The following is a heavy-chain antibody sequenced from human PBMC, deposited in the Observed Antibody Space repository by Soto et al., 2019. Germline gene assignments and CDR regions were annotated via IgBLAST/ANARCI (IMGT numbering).Heavy chain of an antibody. D-gene: IGHD2-21*02. V-gene: IGHV1-3*01. Sequence: ASVKVSCKASGYTFTSCAMHWVRQAPGQGLEWMGWINAGNGNTKYSQKFQGRVTITRDTSASTAYMELSSLRSEDTAVYYCAGHIVVVTAIRGWDDAFDIWGQGTMVTVS. CDR2: INAGNGNT. J-gene: IGHJ3*02. CDR3: AGHIVVVTAIRGWDDAFDI. CDR1: GYTFTSCA.